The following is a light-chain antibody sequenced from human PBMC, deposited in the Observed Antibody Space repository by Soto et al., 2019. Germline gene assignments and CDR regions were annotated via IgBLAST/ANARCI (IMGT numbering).Light chain of an antibody. Sequence: EILLTQSPATLSLSPGEGATLSCRASQSVGSYLAWDQQKPGQAPRLLIYDASIRATGIPARFSGSGSGTDFTLTISCLEPEDFAVYYCQHRSNWPPALTLGGGTKVELK. CDR2: DAS. CDR3: QHRSNWPPALT. V-gene: IGKV3-11*01. CDR1: QSVGSY. J-gene: IGKJ4*01.